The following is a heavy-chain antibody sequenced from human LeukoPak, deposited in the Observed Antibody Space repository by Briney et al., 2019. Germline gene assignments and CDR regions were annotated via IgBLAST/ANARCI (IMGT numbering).Heavy chain of an antibody. J-gene: IGHJ4*02. V-gene: IGHV4-39*01. CDR1: GSSISSSGYF. D-gene: IGHD5-12*01. CDR3: ATRYCPYSGCNFFPHY. CDR2: IHYSGST. Sequence: SETLSLTCTVSGSSISSSGYFWGWIRQPPGKGLERIGNIHYSGSTCYNPSLKSRVTISVDTSKNQFSLKLTSVTAADTAMYYCATRYCPYSGCNFFPHYWGQGTLVTVSS.